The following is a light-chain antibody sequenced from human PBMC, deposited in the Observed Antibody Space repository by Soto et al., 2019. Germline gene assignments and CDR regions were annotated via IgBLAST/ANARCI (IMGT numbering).Light chain of an antibody. Sequence: DIQMTQSPSTLSASVGDRVTITCRASQSVSTWLAWYQQRPGKPPKLLIYDASSLQSGVPSKFSGGGSGTEFTLTISSLQPDDFATYYCQQYYNYWTFGQGTTVDIK. CDR3: QQYYNYWT. V-gene: IGKV1-5*01. CDR2: DAS. J-gene: IGKJ1*01. CDR1: QSVSTW.